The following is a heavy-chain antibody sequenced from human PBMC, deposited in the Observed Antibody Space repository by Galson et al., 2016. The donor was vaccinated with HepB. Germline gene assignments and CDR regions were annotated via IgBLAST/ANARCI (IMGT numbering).Heavy chain of an antibody. Sequence: SLRLSCAASGFRSDDYYISWIRQTPGKGLEWISFISASGSIRHNADSVNGRFTISRDIARNSVHLQMSGLTVEDTALYYCAGGLILSPFDLWGQGTLVIVSS. CDR2: ISASGSIR. D-gene: IGHD3-10*01. V-gene: IGHV3-11*04. CDR1: GFRSDDYY. CDR3: AGGLILSPFDL. J-gene: IGHJ5*02.